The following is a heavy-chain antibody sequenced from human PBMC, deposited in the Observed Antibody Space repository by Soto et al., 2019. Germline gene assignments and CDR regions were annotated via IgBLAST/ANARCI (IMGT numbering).Heavy chain of an antibody. CDR2: ISGDGNDK. J-gene: IGHJ4*02. CDR3: VQGASTAHQPLDS. CDR1: GFIFRNFC. V-gene: IGHV3-30*03. Sequence: QVQLVESGGGVVQPGRSLRLSCAASGFIFRNFCMHWVRRAPGKGLEWVAVISGDGNDKYYPDSMKGRFTISRDNFNNTLYLHLNSRRPEDTAVYHCVQGASTAHQPLDSWGKGVLVTVSS. D-gene: IGHD1-26*01.